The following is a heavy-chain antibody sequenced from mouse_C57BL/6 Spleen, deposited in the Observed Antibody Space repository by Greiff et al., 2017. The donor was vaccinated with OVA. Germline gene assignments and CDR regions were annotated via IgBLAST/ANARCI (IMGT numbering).Heavy chain of an antibody. CDR2: INPNNGGT. Sequence: VQLKQSGPELVKPGASVKIPCKASGYTFTDYNMDWVKQSHGKSLEWIGDINPNNGGTIYNQKFKGKATLTVDKSSSTAYMELRSLTSEDTAVYYCARRSNYFDYWGQGTTLTVSS. CDR3: ARRSNYFDY. V-gene: IGHV1-18*01. J-gene: IGHJ2*01. CDR1: GYTFTDYN.